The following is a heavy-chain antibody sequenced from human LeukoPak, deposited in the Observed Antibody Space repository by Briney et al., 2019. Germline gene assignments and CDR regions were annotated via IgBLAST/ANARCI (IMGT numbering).Heavy chain of an antibody. CDR3: ARDSGSAYMDV. V-gene: IGHV3-53*01. CDR2: IYSGGST. D-gene: IGHD2-8*02. J-gene: IGHJ6*03. Sequence: GGSLRLSCAASGFTFSSYWMSWVRQAPGKGLEWVSVIYSGGSTYYADSVKGRFTISRDNFKNTLYLQMNSLRAEDTAVYYCARDSGSAYMDVWGKGTTVTVSS. CDR1: GFTFSSYW.